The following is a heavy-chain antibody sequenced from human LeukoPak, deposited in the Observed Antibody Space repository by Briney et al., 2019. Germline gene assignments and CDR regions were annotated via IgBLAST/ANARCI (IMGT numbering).Heavy chain of an antibody. CDR3: ARRRGSSWSSFDY. CDR1: GFTFNNYA. J-gene: IGHJ4*02. CDR2: ISGFGGST. D-gene: IGHD6-13*01. V-gene: IGHV3-23*01. Sequence: GGSLRLSCAASGFTFNNYAMNWVRQAPGKGLEWVSGISGFGGSTYYAPSVKGRLTISRDNFGNMLYLHLDSLRVEDTAIYYYARRRGSSWSSFDYWGQGALVTVSS.